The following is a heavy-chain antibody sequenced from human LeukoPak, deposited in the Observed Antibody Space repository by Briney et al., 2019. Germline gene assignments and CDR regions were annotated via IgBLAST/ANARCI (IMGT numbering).Heavy chain of an antibody. CDR2: MNPNSGNT. CDR1: GYTFTTYD. J-gene: IGHJ5*02. V-gene: IGHV1-8*01. Sequence: GASVKVSCKASGYTFTTYDINWVRQATGQGLEWMGWMNPNSGNTGYAQKFQGRVTMTRNTSISTDYMELSSLRSEDTAVYYCARGRGSGHKENWFDPWGQGTLVTVSS. D-gene: IGHD6-19*01. CDR3: ARGRGSGHKENWFDP.